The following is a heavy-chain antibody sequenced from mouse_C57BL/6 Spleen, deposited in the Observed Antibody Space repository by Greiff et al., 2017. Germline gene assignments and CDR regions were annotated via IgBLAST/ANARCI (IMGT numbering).Heavy chain of an antibody. D-gene: IGHD2-5*01. CDR1: GYSFTDYN. J-gene: IGHJ4*01. CDR3: AREVYYSNRGAMDY. V-gene: IGHV1-39*01. CDR2: INPNYGTT. Sequence: VQLQQSGPELVKPGASVKISCKASGYSFTDYNMNWVKQSNGKSLEWIGVINPNYGTTSYNQKFKGKTTLTVDQSSSTAYMQLNSLTSEDSAVYYCAREVYYSNRGAMDYWGQGTSVTVSS.